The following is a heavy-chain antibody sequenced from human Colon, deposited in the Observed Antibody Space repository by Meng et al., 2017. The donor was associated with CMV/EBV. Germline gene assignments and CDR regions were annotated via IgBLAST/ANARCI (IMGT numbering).Heavy chain of an antibody. CDR3: ARDPRRPAAEIFDY. Sequence: SGFRYSNYGMQWVRQGQGKGIECVAVIWYNGNNTYYADAVKGRFTISRDNSKNTLYLQMNSLRVEDTAVYYCARDPRRPAAEIFDYWGQGTLVTVSS. V-gene: IGHV3-33*01. CDR2: IWYNGNNT. CDR1: GFRYSNYG. D-gene: IGHD6-13*01. J-gene: IGHJ4*02.